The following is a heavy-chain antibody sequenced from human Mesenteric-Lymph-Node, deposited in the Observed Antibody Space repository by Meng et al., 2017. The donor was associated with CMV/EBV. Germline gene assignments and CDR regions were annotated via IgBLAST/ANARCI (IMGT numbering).Heavy chain of an antibody. CDR1: GFTFSNYA. Sequence: GESLKISCAASGFTFSNYAMSWVRQAPGKGLEWVSTISGSGGVTFYADSVKGRFTMSRDNSKNTLYLQMNSLRVEDTAVYYCAKESRHSSGWFFDYWGQGTRVTVSS. CDR2: ISGSGGVT. V-gene: IGHV3-23*01. D-gene: IGHD6-19*01. J-gene: IGHJ4*02. CDR3: AKESRHSSGWFFDY.